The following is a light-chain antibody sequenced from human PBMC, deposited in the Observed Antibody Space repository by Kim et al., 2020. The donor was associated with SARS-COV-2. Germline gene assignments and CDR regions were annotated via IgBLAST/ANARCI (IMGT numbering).Light chain of an antibody. CDR3: QLYSSSLYT. Sequence: LSPGETATLSCRASQTISSSYLAWYQQKPGQAPRLLIYAASSRDTGIPDRISGSGSGTDFTLTISRLEPEDFAVYYCQLYSSSLYTFGQGTNLEI. CDR1: QTISSSY. CDR2: AAS. J-gene: IGKJ2*01. V-gene: IGKV3-20*01.